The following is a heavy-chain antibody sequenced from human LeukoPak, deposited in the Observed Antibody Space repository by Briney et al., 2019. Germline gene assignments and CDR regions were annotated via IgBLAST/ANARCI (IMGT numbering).Heavy chain of an antibody. CDR1: GGTFSSFA. CDR2: IIPIFGTA. Sequence: SVKVACKASGGTFSSFAISWVRQAPGQGLEWMGGIIPIFGTANYAQKFQGRVTITTDESTSTAYMELSSLRSEDTAVYYCARAEMATIQRVLSYWGQGTLVTVSS. CDR3: ARAEMATIQRVLSY. D-gene: IGHD5-24*01. V-gene: IGHV1-69*05. J-gene: IGHJ4*02.